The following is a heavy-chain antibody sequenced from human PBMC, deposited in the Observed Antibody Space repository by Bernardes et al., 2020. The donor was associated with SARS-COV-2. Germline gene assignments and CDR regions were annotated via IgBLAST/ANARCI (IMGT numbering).Heavy chain of an antibody. CDR1: GYTFTSYG. Sequence: APRKAYCKASGYTFTSYGISWVRQAPGQGLELMGWISAYNGNTNYAQKLQGRVTMTTDTSTSTAYMELRSLRSDDTAVYYCAREGWIFHTIPTQFDYWGQGTLVTVSS. D-gene: IGHD2-2*03. CDR2: ISAYNGNT. CDR3: AREGWIFHTIPTQFDY. V-gene: IGHV1-18*01. J-gene: IGHJ4*02.